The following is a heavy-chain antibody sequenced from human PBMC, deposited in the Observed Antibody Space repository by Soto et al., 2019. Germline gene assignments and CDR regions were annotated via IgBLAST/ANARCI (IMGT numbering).Heavy chain of an antibody. V-gene: IGHV4-31*03. J-gene: IGHJ6*02. Sequence: SETLSLTCTVSGGSISSGGYYWSWIRQHPGKGLEWIGYIYYSGSTYYNPSLKSRVTISVDTSKNQFSLKLSSVTAADTAVYYCARNSGYRAEYYYGMDVWGQGTTVTVSS. CDR1: GGSISSGGYY. CDR3: ARNSGYRAEYYYGMDV. CDR2: IYYSGST. D-gene: IGHD3-10*01.